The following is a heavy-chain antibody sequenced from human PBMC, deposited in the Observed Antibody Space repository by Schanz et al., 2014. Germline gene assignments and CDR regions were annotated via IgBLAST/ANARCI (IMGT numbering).Heavy chain of an antibody. J-gene: IGHJ3*02. CDR1: GGTFSSFG. V-gene: IGHV1-69*04. CDR2: IIPSLGLA. CDR3: ARGGGPEDVFDI. Sequence: QEQLVQSGAEVRKPGSSVKVSCKASGGTFSSFGINWVRQAPGQGLEWMGRIIPSLGLAKYEQKFQDKVTITADKSTSTAYMELSSLRSDDTAVYYCARGGGPEDVFDIWGQGTILTVSS. D-gene: IGHD5-12*01.